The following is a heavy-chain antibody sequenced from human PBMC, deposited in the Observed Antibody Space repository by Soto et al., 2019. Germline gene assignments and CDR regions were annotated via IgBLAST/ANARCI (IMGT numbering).Heavy chain of an antibody. Sequence: EVQLVVTGGGLIQPGGSLRLSCAASGFTVSSNYMSWVRQAPGKGLEWVSVIYSGGSTYYADSVKGRFTISRDNSKNTLYLQMNSLRAEDTAVYYCAREGRYYDSSGYYSQAGYWGQGTLVTVSS. CDR1: GFTVSSNY. J-gene: IGHJ4*02. D-gene: IGHD3-22*01. V-gene: IGHV3-53*02. CDR3: AREGRYYDSSGYYSQAGY. CDR2: IYSGGST.